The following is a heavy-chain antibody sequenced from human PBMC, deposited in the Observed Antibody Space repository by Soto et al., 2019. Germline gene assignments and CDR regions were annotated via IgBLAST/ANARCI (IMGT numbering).Heavy chain of an antibody. J-gene: IGHJ4*02. V-gene: IGHV3-30*18. CDR1: GFTFRNFG. Sequence: GGSLRLSCAASGFTFRNFGMHWVRQAPGKGLEWVAVISYDGTNKYYADSVKGRFTISRDNSKNTLYLQINSLRAEDTAVYYCAKAVPPFVVVTASDYWGPGTLGTRSP. CDR2: ISYDGTNK. CDR3: AKAVPPFVVVTASDY. D-gene: IGHD2-21*02.